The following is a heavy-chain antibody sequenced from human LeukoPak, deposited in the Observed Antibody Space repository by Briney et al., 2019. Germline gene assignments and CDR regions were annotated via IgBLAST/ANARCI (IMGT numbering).Heavy chain of an antibody. CDR1: GGTFSSYA. V-gene: IGHV1-69*06. CDR2: IIPIFGTA. J-gene: IGHJ5*02. Sequence: SVKVSCKASGGTFSSYAISWVRQAPGQGLECMGGIIPIFGTANYAQKFQGRVTITADKAKSTAYMELSSLRSEDTAVYYCTRDTGTTGEVKFDPWGQGTLVTVSS. D-gene: IGHD4-17*01. CDR3: TRDTGTTGEVKFDP.